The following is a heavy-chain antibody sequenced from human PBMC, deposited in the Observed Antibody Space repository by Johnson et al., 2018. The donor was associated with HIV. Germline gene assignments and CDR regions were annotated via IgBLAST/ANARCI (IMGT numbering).Heavy chain of an antibody. V-gene: IGHV3-30*02. CDR2: RRYDGSNK. Sequence: QVQLVESGGGVVQPGGSLRLSCAASGFTFSSYGMHWVSQAPGKGLEWVAFRRYDGSNKYYADSVKGRFTISRDNSKNTLYLQMNSLRVEDTAVYYCAKDFVAFWGRPADAFDIWGQGTMVTVSS. J-gene: IGHJ3*02. CDR3: AKDFVAFWGRPADAFDI. CDR1: GFTFSSYG. D-gene: IGHD3-16*01.